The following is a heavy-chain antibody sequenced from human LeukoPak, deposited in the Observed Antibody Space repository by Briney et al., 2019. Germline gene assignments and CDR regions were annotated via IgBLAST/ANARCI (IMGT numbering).Heavy chain of an antibody. V-gene: IGHV3-48*03. D-gene: IGHD1-14*01. Sequence: PGGSLRLSCAGSGFTFSSHGMFWVRQTLGEGLEWLSYISPGGTTINSADSVKGRFITSTDTGKSSLFLQTNSLRAESTAVYNCARVRGPNVRTMYMDYWGQGTLVTVSS. CDR1: GFTFSSHG. CDR3: ARVRGPNVRTMYMDY. CDR2: ISPGGTTI. J-gene: IGHJ4*02.